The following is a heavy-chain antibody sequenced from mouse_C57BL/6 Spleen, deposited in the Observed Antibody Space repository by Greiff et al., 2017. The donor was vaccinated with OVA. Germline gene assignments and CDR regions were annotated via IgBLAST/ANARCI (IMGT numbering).Heavy chain of an antibody. D-gene: IGHD1-1*01. Sequence: EVKLVESGGGLVKPGGSLKLSCAASGFTFSSYAMSWVRQTPEKRLAWVATISDGGSYTYYPDNVKGRFTISRDNAKNNLYLQMSHLKSEDTAMYYCAREALLAWAMDYWGQGTSVTISS. V-gene: IGHV5-4*01. CDR3: AREALLAWAMDY. CDR1: GFTFSSYA. J-gene: IGHJ4*01. CDR2: ISDGGSYT.